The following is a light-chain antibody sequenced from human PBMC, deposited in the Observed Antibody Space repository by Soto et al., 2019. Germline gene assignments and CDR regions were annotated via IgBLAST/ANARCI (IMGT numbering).Light chain of an antibody. CDR2: DVT. Sequence: QSVLTQPASVSGSPGQSITISCTGTSNDVGKYNLVSWYQHHPGKAPKFIIYDVTQWPSGASNRFSGSKSGNTASLTLYRLQADDEADYYCCSYAGGTSFYVFGTGTKLTVL. J-gene: IGLJ1*01. CDR1: SNDVGKYNL. CDR3: CSYAGGTSFYV. V-gene: IGLV2-23*02.